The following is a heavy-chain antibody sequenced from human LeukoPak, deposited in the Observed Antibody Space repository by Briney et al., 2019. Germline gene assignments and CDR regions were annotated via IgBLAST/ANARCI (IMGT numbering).Heavy chain of an antibody. V-gene: IGHV3-7*01. Sequence: PGGSLRLSCTGSGFIFSNFWMGWARQGPGKGLQWVASINRDGSEKHPEDSVKGRFTISRDNAKNSVYLQMNGLTVEDTAVYYCVRDVDIWGQGTLVTVSS. CDR1: GFIFSNFW. CDR2: INRDGSEK. J-gene: IGHJ4*02. D-gene: IGHD5-24*01. CDR3: VRDVDI.